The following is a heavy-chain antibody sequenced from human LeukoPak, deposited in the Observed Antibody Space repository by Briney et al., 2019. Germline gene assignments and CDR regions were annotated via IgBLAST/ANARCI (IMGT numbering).Heavy chain of an antibody. CDR3: ARVQLLKGHNSFDP. J-gene: IGHJ5*02. D-gene: IGHD2-2*01. Sequence: SETLSLTCTVSGGSISSYYWSWIRQPAGKGLEWIGRIYTSGSTNYNPSLKSRVTMSVDTSKNQFSLKLSSVTAADTAVYYCARVQLLKGHNSFDPWGQGTLVTVSS. V-gene: IGHV4-4*07. CDR1: GGSISSYY. CDR2: IYTSGST.